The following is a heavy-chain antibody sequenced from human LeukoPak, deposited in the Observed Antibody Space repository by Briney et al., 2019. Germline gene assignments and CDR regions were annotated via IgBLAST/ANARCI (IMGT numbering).Heavy chain of an antibody. J-gene: IGHJ4*02. V-gene: IGHV3-66*01. CDR1: GGSFSGYY. Sequence: ETLSLTCVLYGGSFSGYYWSWVRQAPGKGLEWVSVIYSGGSTYYADSVKGRFTISRDNSKNTLYLQMNSLRAEDTAVYYCARGGPAAGRFDYWGQGTLVTVSS. CDR2: IYSGGST. CDR3: ARGGPAAGRFDY. D-gene: IGHD6-13*01.